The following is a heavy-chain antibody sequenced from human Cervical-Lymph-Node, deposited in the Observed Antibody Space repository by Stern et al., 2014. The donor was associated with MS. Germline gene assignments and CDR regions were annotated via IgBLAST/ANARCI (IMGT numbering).Heavy chain of an antibody. CDR2: IGTKLGNT. CDR1: GYTFTNYA. V-gene: IGHV1-18*01. CDR3: RAGADAFDV. D-gene: IGHD6-13*01. J-gene: IGHJ3*01. Sequence: VQLVQSGAEVKKPGASLKVSCKASGYTFTNYAISWVRQVPGQGLEWWGWIGTKLGNTNSAQRFQDRVTLATDTSTNTVYMELRSLRSDDTAMYYCRAGADAFDVWGQGTMVTVSS.